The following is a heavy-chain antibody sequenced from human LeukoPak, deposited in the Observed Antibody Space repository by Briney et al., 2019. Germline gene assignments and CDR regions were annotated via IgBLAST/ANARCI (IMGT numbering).Heavy chain of an antibody. CDR1: GFTFSSYA. CDR3: AKRGGSGSSYFDY. CDR2: ISGSGGST. J-gene: IGHJ4*02. D-gene: IGHD3-10*01. Sequence: GGSLRLSCAASGFTFSSYAMSWVRQAPGKGLEWASAISGSGGSTYYADSVKGRFTISRDNSKNTLYLQMNSLRAEDTAVYYCAKRGGSGSSYFDYWGQGTLVTVSS. V-gene: IGHV3-23*01.